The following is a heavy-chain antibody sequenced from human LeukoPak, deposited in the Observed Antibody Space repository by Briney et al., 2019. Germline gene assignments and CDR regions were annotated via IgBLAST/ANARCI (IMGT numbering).Heavy chain of an antibody. CDR3: ARDPDDSSGYLPHY. CDR1: GFTFSSYA. Sequence: PGGSLRLSCAVSGFTFSSYAMHWVRQAPGKGLEWVAVISYDGSNKYYADSVKGRFTISRDNSKNTLYLQMNSLRAEDTAVYYCARDPDDSSGYLPHYWGQGTLVTVSS. J-gene: IGHJ4*02. CDR2: ISYDGSNK. D-gene: IGHD3-22*01. V-gene: IGHV3-30-3*01.